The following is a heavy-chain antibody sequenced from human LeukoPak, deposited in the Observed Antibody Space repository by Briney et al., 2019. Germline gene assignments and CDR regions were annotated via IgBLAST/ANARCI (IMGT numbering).Heavy chain of an antibody. CDR2: MNPNSGNT. CDR3: ARDNYYGSGRHRWFDP. J-gene: IGHJ5*02. D-gene: IGHD3-10*01. CDR1: GYTFTSYD. V-gene: IGHV1-8*01. Sequence: GASVKVSCKASGYTFTSYDINWVRQATGQGLEWMGWMNPNSGNTGYAQKFQGRVTMTTDTSTSTAYMELRSLRSDDTAVYYCARDNYYGSGRHRWFDPWGQGTLVTVSS.